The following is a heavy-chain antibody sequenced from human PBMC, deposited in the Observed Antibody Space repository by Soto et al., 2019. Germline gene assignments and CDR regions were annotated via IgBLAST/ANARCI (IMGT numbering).Heavy chain of an antibody. V-gene: IGHV3-33*01. CDR3: ARDRWVRVVATITGMDV. CDR2: IWYDGSNK. D-gene: IGHD5-12*01. J-gene: IGHJ6*02. CDR1: GFTFSSYG. Sequence: QVQLVESGGGVVQPGRSLRLSCAASGFTFSSYGMHWVRQAPSKRLKWVAVIWYDGSNKYYADSVKGRFTISRDNSKNTLYLQMNSLRAEDTAVYYCARDRWVRVVATITGMDVWGQGTTVTVSS.